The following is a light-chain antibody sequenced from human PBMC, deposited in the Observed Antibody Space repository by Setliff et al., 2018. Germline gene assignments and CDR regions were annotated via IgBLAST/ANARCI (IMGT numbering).Light chain of an antibody. CDR3: GSFSSTTTFYV. V-gene: IGLV2-18*02. Sequence: QSVLTQPPSVSGSPGQSVTISCTGTYSDIGGHDRVSWYQQPPGAAPKLIIYEVFHRPSGVPVRFSGSKSGVTASLTISGLQAVDEADYFCGSFSSTTTFYVFGPGTKGTVL. CDR1: YSDIGGHDR. J-gene: IGLJ1*01. CDR2: EVF.